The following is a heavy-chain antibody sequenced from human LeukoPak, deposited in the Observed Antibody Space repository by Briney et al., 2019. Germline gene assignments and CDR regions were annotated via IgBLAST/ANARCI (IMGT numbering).Heavy chain of an antibody. Sequence: PGASVKVSCKASGDTFSNYAISWVRQAPGQGLEWMGGIIPIFGTAKYAQKVQGRVTITADTSTSTAYMELSSLRSEDTAVYYCARAGWLQYYYFDYWGQGTLVTVSS. CDR3: ARAGWLQYYYFDY. D-gene: IGHD5-24*01. CDR1: GDTFSNYA. J-gene: IGHJ4*02. V-gene: IGHV1-69*06. CDR2: IIPIFGTA.